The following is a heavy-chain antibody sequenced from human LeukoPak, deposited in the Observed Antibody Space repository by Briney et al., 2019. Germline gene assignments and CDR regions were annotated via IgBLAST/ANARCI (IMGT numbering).Heavy chain of an antibody. CDR3: ARALGGGGDFLLIY. Sequence: GGSLRLSCAASGCIHSSFEMNWVRQARARGLECISNIDSRGSTIYYADSVKGRFTISRDNAKNSLYMHMNSLRAEDTAVYYCARALGGGGDFLLIYWGQGTLVTVSS. J-gene: IGHJ4*02. D-gene: IGHD2-21*02. V-gene: IGHV3-48*03. CDR1: GCIHSSFE. CDR2: IDSRGSTI.